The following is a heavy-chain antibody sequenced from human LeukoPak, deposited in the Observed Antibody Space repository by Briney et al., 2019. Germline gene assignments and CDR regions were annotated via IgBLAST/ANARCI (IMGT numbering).Heavy chain of an antibody. J-gene: IGHJ4*02. CDR1: GGTFSSYA. Sequence: SVKVSCKASGGTFSSYAIRWVRQAPGQGVEWMGKMIYIFDTAHYAQKFQIRLTITTDESTSTAYIELSSLRSEDTAVYYCARDQSPQYGGFDYWGQGTLVTVSS. V-gene: IGHV1-69*05. CDR3: ARDQSPQYGGFDY. CDR2: MIYIFDTA. D-gene: IGHD2-21*01.